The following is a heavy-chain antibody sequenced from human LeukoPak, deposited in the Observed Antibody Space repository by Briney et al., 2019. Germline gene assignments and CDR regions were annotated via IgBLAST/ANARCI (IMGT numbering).Heavy chain of an antibody. CDR3: AREPRGYGGNSVLSY. D-gene: IGHD4-23*01. J-gene: IGHJ4*02. V-gene: IGHV1-18*01. CDR1: GYTFTSYG. CDR2: ISAYNGNT. Sequence: ASVKVPCKASGYTFTSYGISWVRQAPGQGLEWMGWISAYNGNTNYAQKLQGRVTMTTDTSTSTAYMELRSLRSDDTAVYYCAREPRGYGGNSVLSYWGQGTLVTVSS.